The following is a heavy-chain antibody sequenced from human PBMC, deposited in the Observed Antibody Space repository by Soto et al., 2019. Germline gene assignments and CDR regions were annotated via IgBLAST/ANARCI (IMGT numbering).Heavy chain of an antibody. Sequence: QVQLVQSGAEVKKPGASVKVSCKASGYTFTSYGISWVRQAPGQGLEWMGWISAFNGNTNYAQKLQGRVTMTTDTSTSTAYMELRSLRSDDTAVYYCARAPHYDSSGYYSLDYWGQGTLVTVSS. D-gene: IGHD3-22*01. J-gene: IGHJ4*02. CDR1: GYTFTSYG. V-gene: IGHV1-18*04. CDR2: ISAFNGNT. CDR3: ARAPHYDSSGYYSLDY.